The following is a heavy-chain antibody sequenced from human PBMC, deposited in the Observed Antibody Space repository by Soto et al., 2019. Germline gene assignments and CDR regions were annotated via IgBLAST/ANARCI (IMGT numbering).Heavy chain of an antibody. Sequence: SETLSLTCSVSGAALNSGNYYWSWIRQVPGKGLEWIGHIYVTGAVDYNPSLRDRITISQDTSERQFSLNLRLVTAADTAVYYRARLRIATNNYKWFDPWGQGTLVTVSS. V-gene: IGHV4-31*03. D-gene: IGHD2-21*01. J-gene: IGHJ5*02. CDR3: ARLRIATNNYKWFDP. CDR1: GAALNSGNYY. CDR2: IYVTGAV.